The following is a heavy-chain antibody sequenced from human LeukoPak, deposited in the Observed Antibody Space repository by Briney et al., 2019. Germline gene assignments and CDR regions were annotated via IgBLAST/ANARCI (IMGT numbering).Heavy chain of an antibody. CDR3: ARDRQEEHQVGSGNHLDNWFDS. D-gene: IGHD1/OR15-1a*01. CDR1: GFTFSDYA. Sequence: GGSLRLSCAASGFTFSDYALGWVRQAPGRGLEWVATLSGSGAGTYYSDSVQGRFTISRDNSKRTLYLQMNSLRAEDSAVYYCARDRQEEHQVGSGNHLDNWFDSWGQGTLVTVSS. J-gene: IGHJ5*01. V-gene: IGHV3-23*01. CDR2: LSGSGAGT.